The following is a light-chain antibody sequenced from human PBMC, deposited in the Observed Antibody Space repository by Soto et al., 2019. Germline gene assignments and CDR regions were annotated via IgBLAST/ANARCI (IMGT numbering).Light chain of an antibody. V-gene: IGKV3-15*01. CDR1: QSISSN. CDR2: GAS. Sequence: EIMMTQSPATLSVSPGERATLSCRASQSISSNLAWYQQKSGQAPRLLIYGASTRATGIPARFSGSGSGTEFTLTISSLQSEDFEVYYGQQYNNWPPWTFGQGTKVEIK. J-gene: IGKJ1*01. CDR3: QQYNNWPPWT.